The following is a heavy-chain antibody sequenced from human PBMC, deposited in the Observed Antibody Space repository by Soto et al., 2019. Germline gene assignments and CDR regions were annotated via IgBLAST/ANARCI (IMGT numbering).Heavy chain of an antibody. J-gene: IGHJ3*02. CDR2: ITGSVGST. Sequence: QAGGSLRLSCAASGFTFSDYWMHWVRQTPGKGLVWVSAITGSVGSTYYADSVKGRFTVSRDDSKNTLYLQMNSLRAEDTAVYYCAKVRYDGSGYYYWDAFDIWGQGTMVTVSS. CDR1: GFTFSDYW. D-gene: IGHD3-22*01. V-gene: IGHV3-23*01. CDR3: AKVRYDGSGYYYWDAFDI.